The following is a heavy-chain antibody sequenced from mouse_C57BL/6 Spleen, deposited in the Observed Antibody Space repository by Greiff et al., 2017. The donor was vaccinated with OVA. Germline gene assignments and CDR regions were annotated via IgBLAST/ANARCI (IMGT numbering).Heavy chain of an antibody. D-gene: IGHD1-1*01. CDR1: GYTFTDYN. Sequence: VQLKQSGPELVKPGASVKMSCKASGYTFTDYNMHWVKQSHGKSLEWIGYINPNNGGTSYNQKFKGKATLTVNKSSSTAYMELRSLTSEDSAVYYCARDYGSSLKGYFDVWGTGTTVTVSS. V-gene: IGHV1-22*01. CDR3: ARDYGSSLKGYFDV. J-gene: IGHJ1*03. CDR2: INPNNGGT.